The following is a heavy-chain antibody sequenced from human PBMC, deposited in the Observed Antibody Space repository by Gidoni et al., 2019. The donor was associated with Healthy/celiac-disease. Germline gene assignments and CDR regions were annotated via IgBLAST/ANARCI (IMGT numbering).Heavy chain of an antibody. V-gene: IGHV1-18*01. J-gene: IGHJ4*02. CDR1: GYTFTSYG. D-gene: IGHD2-21*01. CDR2: ISAYNGNT. CDR3: ARDAYCGGDCYSGTFDY. Sequence: QVQLVQSGAEVKKPGASVKVSCKASGYTFTSYGISWVRQAPGQGLEWMGWISAYNGNTNYAQKLQGRVTMTTDTSTSTAYMELRSLRSDDTAVYYCARDAYCGGDCYSGTFDYWGQGTLVTVSS.